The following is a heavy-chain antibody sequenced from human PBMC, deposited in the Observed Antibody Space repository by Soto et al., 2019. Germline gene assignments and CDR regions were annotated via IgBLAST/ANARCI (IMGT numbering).Heavy chain of an antibody. J-gene: IGHJ6*02. D-gene: IGHD2-15*01. CDR2: IYYSGST. Sequence: SETLSLTCTVSGGSISSSSYYWGWIRQPPGKGLEWIGSIYYSGSTYYNPSLKSRVTISVDTSKNQFSLKLSSVTAADTAVYYCASGYGGSYYYYYGMDVWGQGTTVTVS. CDR3: ASGYGGSYYYYYGMDV. CDR1: GGSISSSSYY. V-gene: IGHV4-39*01.